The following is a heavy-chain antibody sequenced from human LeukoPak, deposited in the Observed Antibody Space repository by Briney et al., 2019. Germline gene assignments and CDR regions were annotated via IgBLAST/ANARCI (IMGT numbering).Heavy chain of an antibody. V-gene: IGHV1-46*01. D-gene: IGHD3-9*01. J-gene: IGHJ5*02. CDR3: AREHFDWLSVSKINCFDP. Sequence: ASVKVSCKASGYTFTGHYMHWVRQAPGQGLEWMGIINPSGGSTSYAQKFQDRVTMTRDTSTSTVYMELSSLRSEDTAVYYCAREHFDWLSVSKINCFDPWGQGTLVTVSS. CDR2: INPSGGST. CDR1: GYTFTGHY.